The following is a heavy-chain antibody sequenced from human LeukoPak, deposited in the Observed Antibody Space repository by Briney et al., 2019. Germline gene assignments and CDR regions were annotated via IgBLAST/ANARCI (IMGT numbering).Heavy chain of an antibody. CDR1: GGSISSYY. CDR2: INYSGST. J-gene: IGHJ6*03. V-gene: IGHV4-59*01. D-gene: IGHD3-3*01. Sequence: PSETLSLTCTVSGGSISSYYWSWIRQPPGKGLEWIGYINYSGSTNYNPSLKSRVTISVDTSKNQFSLKLSSVTAADTAVYYCARVHYDFWSGYLYYYYMDVWGKGTTVTVSS. CDR3: ARVHYDFWSGYLYYYYMDV.